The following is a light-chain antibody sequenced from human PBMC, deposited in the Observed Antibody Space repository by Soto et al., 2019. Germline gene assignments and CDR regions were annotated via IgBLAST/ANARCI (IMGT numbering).Light chain of an antibody. Sequence: EIVLKQSPGTLSLSPGERATLSCRASQSVSSSYLAWYQQKPGQAPRLLIYGASSRATGIPDRFSGSGSGTDFTLTISRLEPEDLAVYYCQQYCSSSLVTFGPGTKVDIK. CDR3: QQYCSSSLVT. J-gene: IGKJ3*01. V-gene: IGKV3-20*01. CDR2: GAS. CDR1: QSVSSSY.